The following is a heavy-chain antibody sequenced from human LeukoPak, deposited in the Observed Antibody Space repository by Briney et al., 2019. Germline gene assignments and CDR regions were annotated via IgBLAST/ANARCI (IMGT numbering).Heavy chain of an antibody. V-gene: IGHV4-34*01. CDR3: VWLNYHYGMDV. CDR1: GGSFSGYY. Sequence: PSETLSLTCAVYGGSFSGYYWSWIRQPPGKGLEWIGEINHSGSTNYNPSLKSRVTISVDTSKNQFSLKLSSVTAADTAVYYCVWLNYHYGMDVWGQGTTVTVSS. CDR2: INHSGST. D-gene: IGHD3-9*01. J-gene: IGHJ6*02.